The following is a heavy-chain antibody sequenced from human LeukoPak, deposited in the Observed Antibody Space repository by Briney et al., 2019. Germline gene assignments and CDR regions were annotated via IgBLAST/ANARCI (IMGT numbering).Heavy chain of an antibody. J-gene: IGHJ6*02. CDR3: ARAIVGASRIKYYYGMDV. Sequence: GGSLRLSCAASGFTFSSYAMHRVRQAPGKGLEWVAVISYDGSNKYYADSVKGRFTISRDNSKNTLYLQMNSLRAEDTAVYYCARAIVGASRIKYYYGMDVWGQGTTVTVSS. CDR2: ISYDGSNK. CDR1: GFTFSSYA. D-gene: IGHD1-26*01. V-gene: IGHV3-30-3*01.